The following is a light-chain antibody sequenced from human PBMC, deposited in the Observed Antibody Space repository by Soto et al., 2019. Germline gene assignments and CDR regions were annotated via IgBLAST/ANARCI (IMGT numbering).Light chain of an antibody. V-gene: IGKV1-39*01. Sequence: DIHMTQSPSSLSASLVYRVTITCXASQSITTYLNWYQQKPGKAPKLLIYSASSLQGGASSRFSGSGSGTEFTLTINSLQPEDFATYYCQQSYSTTWTFGQGTKVDI. CDR2: SAS. J-gene: IGKJ1*01. CDR1: QSITTY. CDR3: QQSYSTTWT.